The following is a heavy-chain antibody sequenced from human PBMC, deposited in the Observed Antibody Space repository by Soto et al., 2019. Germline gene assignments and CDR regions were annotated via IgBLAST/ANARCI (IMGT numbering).Heavy chain of an antibody. V-gene: IGHV4-34*01. CDR2: INHSGST. J-gene: IGHJ4*02. D-gene: IGHD4-17*01. CDR1: GGSFSGYY. CDR3: ARYTVTTLRRFDY. Sequence: QVQLQQWGAGLLKPSETLSLTCAVYGGSFSGYYWSWIRQPPGKGLEWIGEINHSGSTNYNPSLKSRVTIAVDTSKNQFSLKLSSVTAADTAVYYCARYTVTTLRRFDYWGQGTLVTVSS.